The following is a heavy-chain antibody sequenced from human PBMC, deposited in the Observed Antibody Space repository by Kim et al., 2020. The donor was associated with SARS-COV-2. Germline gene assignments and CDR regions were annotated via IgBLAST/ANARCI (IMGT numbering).Heavy chain of an antibody. D-gene: IGHD6-6*01. CDR2: ISYDGSNK. J-gene: IGHJ4*02. V-gene: IGHV3-30*03. CDR1: GFTFSSYG. CDR3: SSSSFHY. Sequence: GGSLRLSCAASGFTFSSYGMHWVRQAPGKGLEWVAVISYDGSNKYYADSVKGRFTISRDNSKNTLYLQMNSLRAEDTAVYYSSSSSFHYWGQGTLVTVSS.